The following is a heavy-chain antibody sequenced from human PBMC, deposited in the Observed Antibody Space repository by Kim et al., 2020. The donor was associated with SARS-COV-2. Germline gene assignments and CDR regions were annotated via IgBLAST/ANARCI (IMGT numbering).Heavy chain of an antibody. D-gene: IGHD2-2*01. J-gene: IGHJ6*02. Sequence: KVRFTISRDNSNNTLYLQMNSLRAEDTAVYYCAKDEVDCSSTSCYWSGMDVWGQGTTVTVSS. CDR3: AKDEVDCSSTSCYWSGMDV. V-gene: IGHV3-30*02.